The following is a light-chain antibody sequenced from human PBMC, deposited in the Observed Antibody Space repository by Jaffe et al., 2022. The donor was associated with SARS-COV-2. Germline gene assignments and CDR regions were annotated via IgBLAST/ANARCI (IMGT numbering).Light chain of an antibody. CDR1: QSVLYSSNNKNY. CDR3: QQYYSTPPT. J-gene: IGKJ2*01. V-gene: IGKV4-1*01. CDR2: WAS. Sequence: DIVMTQSPDSLAVSLGERATINCKSSQSVLYSSNNKNYLAWYQQKPRQPPKLLIYWASTRESGVPDRFSGSGSGTDFTLTISSLQAEDVAVYSCQQYYSTPPTFGQGTKLEIK.